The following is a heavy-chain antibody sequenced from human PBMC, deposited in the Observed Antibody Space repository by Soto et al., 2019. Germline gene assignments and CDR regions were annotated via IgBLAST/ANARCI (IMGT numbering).Heavy chain of an antibody. CDR2: LYTSGVT. D-gene: IGHD5-18*01. CDR1: GVTVSTNY. J-gene: IGHJ6*02. CDR3: ARDRVEPRGNSFYYYGMDV. V-gene: IGHV3-53*01. Sequence: PGGSLRLSCAASGVTVSTNYMSWVRQAPGEGLDWVSILYTSGVTYYADSVKGRFTISRDNSKNILYLQMDNLRAEDTAVYYCARDRVEPRGNSFYYYGMDVWGQGTMVTGSS.